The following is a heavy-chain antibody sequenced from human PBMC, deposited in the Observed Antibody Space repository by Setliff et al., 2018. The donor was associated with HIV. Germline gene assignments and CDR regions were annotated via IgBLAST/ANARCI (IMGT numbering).Heavy chain of an antibody. V-gene: IGHV3-9*01. Sequence: PGGSLRLSCEDSGFNFNNYAMHWVRQPPGKGLEWVSGITWRGGVLGYAASAEGRFIISRDNARSSLHLQMNSLATEDTALYFCVKGGTLAGQFYYYMNVWGKGTTVTVSS. D-gene: IGHD6-19*01. CDR1: GFNFNNYA. J-gene: IGHJ6*03. CDR3: VKGGTLAGQFYYYMNV. CDR2: ITWRGGVL.